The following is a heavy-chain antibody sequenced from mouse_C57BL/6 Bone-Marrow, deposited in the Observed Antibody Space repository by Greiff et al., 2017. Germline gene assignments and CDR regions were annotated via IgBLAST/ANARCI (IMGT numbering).Heavy chain of an antibody. V-gene: IGHV3-6*01. J-gene: IGHJ4*01. CDR3: ARATTVVAPYAMDY. CDR1: GYSITSGYY. D-gene: IGHD1-1*01. CDR2: ISYDGSN. Sequence: EVKLLESGPGLVKPSQSLSLTCSVTGYSITSGYYWNWIRQFPGNKLEWMGYISYDGSNNYNPSLKNRISITRDTSKNQFFLKLNSVTTEDTATDYCARATTVVAPYAMDYWGQGTSVTVSS.